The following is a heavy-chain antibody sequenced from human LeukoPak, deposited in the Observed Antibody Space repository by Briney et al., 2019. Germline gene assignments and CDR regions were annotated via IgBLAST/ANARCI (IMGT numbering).Heavy chain of an antibody. CDR2: ISDSGGST. J-gene: IGHJ4*02. D-gene: IGHD3-16*02. CDR3: AKGEKTRPFGGVIDY. CDR1: GFTFSSYA. Sequence: GGSLRLSCAASGFTFSSYAMSWVRQAPGKGLEWVSAISDSGGSTYYADSVKGRFTISRDNSKNTLFLHMNSLRAEDTAVYYCAKGEKTRPFGGVIDYWGQGTLATVSS. V-gene: IGHV3-23*01.